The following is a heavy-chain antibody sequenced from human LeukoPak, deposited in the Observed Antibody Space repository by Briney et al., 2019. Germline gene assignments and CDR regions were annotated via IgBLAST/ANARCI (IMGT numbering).Heavy chain of an antibody. CDR1: GYTFTSYG. CDR2: INPNSGGT. V-gene: IGHV1-2*02. Sequence: ASVKVSCKASGYTFTSYGISWVRQAPVQGLEWMGWINPNSGGTNYAQKFQGRVTMTRDTSISTAYMELSRLRSDDTAVYYCASSGSGYYVWSFDYWGQGTLVTVSS. D-gene: IGHD3-22*01. CDR3: ASSGSGYYVWSFDY. J-gene: IGHJ4*02.